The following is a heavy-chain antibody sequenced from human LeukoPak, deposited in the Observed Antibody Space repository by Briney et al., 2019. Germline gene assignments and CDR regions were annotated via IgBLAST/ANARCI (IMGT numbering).Heavy chain of an antibody. D-gene: IGHD2-21*01. J-gene: IGHJ4*02. CDR1: GFILSNYA. V-gene: IGHV3-23*01. CDR3: AKDFRIGYSAHFDY. Sequence: GGSLRLSCAASGFILSNYAMSWVRQAPGKGLEWVSGINGGGDYTYYADSVKGRFTISRDNSRNTLSLQMDSLRGEDTAVYYCAKDFRIGYSAHFDYWGQGALVTVSS. CDR2: INGGGDYT.